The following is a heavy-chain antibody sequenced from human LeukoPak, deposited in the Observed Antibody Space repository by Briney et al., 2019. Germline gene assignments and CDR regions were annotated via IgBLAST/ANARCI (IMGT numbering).Heavy chain of an antibody. J-gene: IGHJ4*02. V-gene: IGHV3-23*01. D-gene: IGHD4-11*01. CDR3: AKATVATFADYFDY. Sequence: GGPLRLPCGASGFTLSSYPMRGVRQVPEKGLEGGSGIRGRSGTTHSADSVKGRFTISRDNSKNTLYLQMNSMRAEDTVVYSCAKATVATFADYFDYWGEGTLVTVSS. CDR2: IRGRSGTT. CDR1: GFTLSSYP.